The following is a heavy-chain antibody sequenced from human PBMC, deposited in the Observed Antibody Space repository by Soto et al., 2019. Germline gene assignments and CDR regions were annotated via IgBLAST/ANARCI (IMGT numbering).Heavy chain of an antibody. D-gene: IGHD2-2*02. J-gene: IGHJ4*02. Sequence: PGESLKTSCKASGYIFTTYWHGVVRQMAGKGLKWMRIIYPGDSDTRYSPSFQGQVTISADKSISTAYLQRSSLKASDTAMYYCATGGYCSSTSCYNFFDYWGQGTPVTVSS. V-gene: IGHV5-51*01. CDR1: GYIFTTYW. CDR3: ATGGYCSSTSCYNFFDY. CDR2: IYPGDSDT.